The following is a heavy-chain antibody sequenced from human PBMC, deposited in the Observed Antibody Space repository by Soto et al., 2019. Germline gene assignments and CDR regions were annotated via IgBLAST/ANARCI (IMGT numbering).Heavy chain of an antibody. CDR3: AKENYVWGSYHIDY. CDR1: GFTFSSYG. J-gene: IGHJ4*02. D-gene: IGHD3-16*02. V-gene: IGHV3-30*18. CDR2: ISYDGSNK. Sequence: QVQLVESGGGVVQPGRSLRLSCAASGFTFSSYGMHWVRQAPGKGLEWVAVISYDGSNKYYADSVKGRFTISRDNSKNTLYLQMNSLRTKDTAVYYCAKENYVWGSYHIDYWGQGTLVTVSS.